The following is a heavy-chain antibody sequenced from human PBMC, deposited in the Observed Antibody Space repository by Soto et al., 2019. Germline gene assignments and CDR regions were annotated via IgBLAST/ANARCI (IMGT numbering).Heavy chain of an antibody. J-gene: IGHJ6*02. Sequence: GGSLRLSCAASGFNFRTYAMHWVRQAPGRGLEWVAIISFDGTNKYYADSVKGRFTISRDNSKNTLYLQMNSLRAEDTAVYYCARPRLQYNYYYYGMDVWGQGTTVTVSS. D-gene: IGHD4-4*01. CDR3: ARPRLQYNYYYYGMDV. CDR1: GFNFRTYA. CDR2: ISFDGTNK. V-gene: IGHV3-30*04.